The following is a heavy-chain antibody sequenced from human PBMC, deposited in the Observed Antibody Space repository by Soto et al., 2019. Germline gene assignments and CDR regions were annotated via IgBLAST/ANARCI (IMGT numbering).Heavy chain of an antibody. V-gene: IGHV4-31*03. CDR3: ARLYGLDAFDI. CDR2: IYYSGST. CDR1: GGSISSGGYY. J-gene: IGHJ3*02. D-gene: IGHD3-16*02. Sequence: PSETLSLTCTVSGGSISSGGYYWTWIRQHPGKGLEWIGYIYYSGSTYYNPSLKSRVVISVDTSKNQFSLNLSSVTAADTAVYYCARLYGLDAFDIWGQGTMVTVSS.